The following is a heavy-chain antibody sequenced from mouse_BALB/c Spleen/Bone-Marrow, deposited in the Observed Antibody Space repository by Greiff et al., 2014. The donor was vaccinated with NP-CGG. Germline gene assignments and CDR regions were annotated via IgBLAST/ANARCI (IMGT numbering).Heavy chain of an antibody. D-gene: IGHD1-1*01. Sequence: QVQLQQSGAEFVKPGAPVKLSCKASGYTFTNYWMNWVKQRPGRGLEWIGRIDPSDSETHYNQKFKDKATLTVDKSSSTAYIQLSSLTSEDSAVYYWARGYYGRTYGWYFDVWGAGTTVTVSS. J-gene: IGHJ1*01. CDR1: GYTFTNYW. CDR2: IDPSDSET. CDR3: ARGYYGRTYGWYFDV. V-gene: IGHV1-69*02.